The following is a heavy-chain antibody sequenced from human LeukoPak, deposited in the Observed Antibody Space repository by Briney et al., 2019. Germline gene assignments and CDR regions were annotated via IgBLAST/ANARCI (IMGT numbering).Heavy chain of an antibody. CDR2: INPSGGST. CDR1: GYTFTSYY. D-gene: IGHD3-22*01. J-gene: IGHJ4*02. V-gene: IGHV1-46*01. Sequence: GASVKVSCKASGYTFTSYYMHWVRQAPGQGLEWMGIINPSGGSTSYAQKFQGRVTMTRDTSTSTGYMERSSLRSEDTAVYYCATPPGGYYDSSGYYYYWGQGTLVTVSS. CDR3: ATPPGGYYDSSGYYYY.